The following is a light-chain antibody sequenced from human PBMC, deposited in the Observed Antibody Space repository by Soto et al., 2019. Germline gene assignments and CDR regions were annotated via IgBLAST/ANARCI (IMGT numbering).Light chain of an antibody. CDR1: SSNIGGHA. CDR2: SHN. J-gene: IGLJ2*01. CDR3: QSYDPTLNVV. V-gene: IGLV1-44*01. Sequence: QSVLTQPPSASGTPGQRVTISCSGSSSNIGGHAVNWYQQLPQTAPKLLIYSHNQRPSGVPDRFSGSRSGTSASLAISGLQSEDEADYYCQSYDPTLNVVFGGGTKLTVL.